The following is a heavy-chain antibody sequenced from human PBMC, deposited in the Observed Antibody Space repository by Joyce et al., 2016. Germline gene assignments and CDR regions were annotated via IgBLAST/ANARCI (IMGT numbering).Heavy chain of an antibody. CDR2: ISASNGNT. CDR3: AKDSTTSADDAFDI. J-gene: IGHJ3*02. CDR1: GYTFTSYD. V-gene: IGHV1-18*04. Sequence: QVQLVQSGAEVKKPGASVKVSCKASGYTFTSYDISWVRQAPGKGLEWRGWISASNGNTNYAQKLQGRVTMTTDTSTSTAYMELRSLRSDDTAVYYCAKDSTTSADDAFDIWGQGTMVTVSS. D-gene: IGHD1-14*01.